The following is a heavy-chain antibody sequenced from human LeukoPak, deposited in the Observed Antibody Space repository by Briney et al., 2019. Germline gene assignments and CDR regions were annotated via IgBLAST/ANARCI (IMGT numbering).Heavy chain of an antibody. CDR3: ARAARAFDI. J-gene: IGHJ3*02. V-gene: IGHV4-61*08. Sequence: SETLSLTCTVSGGSISSGGYYWSWIRQPPGKGLEWIGYIYYSGSTNYNPSLKSRVTISVDTSKNQFSLRLSSVTAADTAVYYCARAARAFDIWGQGTMVTVSS. CDR2: IYYSGST. CDR1: GGSISSGGYY.